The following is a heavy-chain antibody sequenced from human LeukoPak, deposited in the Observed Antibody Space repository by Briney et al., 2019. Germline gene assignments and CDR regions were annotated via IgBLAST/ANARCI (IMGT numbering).Heavy chain of an antibody. CDR2: INWNGGST. Sequence: GGSLRLSCAASEFTFDDYGMSWVRQAPGKGLEWVSGINWNGGSTGYADSVKGRFTTSRDNAKNSLYLQMNSLRAEDTAVYYCARSPPLGDSSGYSWEYYFDYWGQGTLVTVSS. CDR3: ARSPPLGDSSGYSWEYYFDY. CDR1: EFTFDDYG. V-gene: IGHV3-20*04. J-gene: IGHJ4*02. D-gene: IGHD3-22*01.